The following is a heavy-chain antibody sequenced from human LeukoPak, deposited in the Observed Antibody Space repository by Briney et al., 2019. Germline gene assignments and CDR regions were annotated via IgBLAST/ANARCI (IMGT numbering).Heavy chain of an antibody. J-gene: IGHJ4*02. V-gene: IGHV4-59*01. Sequence: SETLSLTCTVSGGSISSYYWSWIRQPPGKGLEWIGYIYYSGSTNYNPSLKSRVTMSVDTSKNQFSLKLSSVTAADTAVYYCARGQRTKYSYGTKGFDYWGQGTLVTVSS. CDR3: ARGQRTKYSYGTKGFDY. D-gene: IGHD5-18*01. CDR2: IYYSGST. CDR1: GGSISSYY.